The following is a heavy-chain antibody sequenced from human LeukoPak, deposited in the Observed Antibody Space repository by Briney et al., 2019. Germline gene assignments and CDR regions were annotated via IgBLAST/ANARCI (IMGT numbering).Heavy chain of an antibody. CDR2: ISGSGGST. CDR1: GFTFSSYA. V-gene: IGHV3-23*01. D-gene: IGHD3-22*01. J-gene: IGHJ4*02. Sequence: GGSLRLSCAAPGFTFSSYAMSWVRQAPGKGLEWVSAISGSGGSTYYADSVKGRFTISRDNSKNTLYLQMNSLRAEDTAVYYCAKGPPYYDSSGYYPIDYWGQGTLVTVSS. CDR3: AKGPPYYDSSGYYPIDY.